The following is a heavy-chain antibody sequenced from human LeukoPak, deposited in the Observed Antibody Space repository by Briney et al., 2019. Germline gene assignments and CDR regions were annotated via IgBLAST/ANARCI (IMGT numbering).Heavy chain of an antibody. Sequence: ASVKVSCKVSGYTLAELSMHWVRQAPGKGFEWMGGFDPEDGETIYAQKFQGRVTMTEDTSTDTAYMELSSLRSEDTAVYYCATSYYYDSSGYYDAFDIWGQGTMVTVSS. CDR3: ATSYYYDSSGYYDAFDI. J-gene: IGHJ3*02. CDR2: FDPEDGET. CDR1: GYTLAELS. V-gene: IGHV1-24*01. D-gene: IGHD3-22*01.